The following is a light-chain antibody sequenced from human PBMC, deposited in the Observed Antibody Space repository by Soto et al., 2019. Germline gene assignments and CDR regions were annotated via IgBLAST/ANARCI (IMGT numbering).Light chain of an antibody. CDR2: AAS. J-gene: IGKJ1*01. Sequence: DIQMTQSPSSLSASVGDRFTITCRASQSISSYLNWYQQTPGKAPKLLIYAASSLQSGVPSRFSGSGSGTDFTLTISSLQPEDFATYYCQQSYSTLSWTFGQGTKVDIK. V-gene: IGKV1-39*01. CDR1: QSISSY. CDR3: QQSYSTLSWT.